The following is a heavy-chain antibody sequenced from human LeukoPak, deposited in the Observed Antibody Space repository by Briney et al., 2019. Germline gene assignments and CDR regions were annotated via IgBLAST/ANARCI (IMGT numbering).Heavy chain of an antibody. CDR2: IKQDGSEK. CDR3: ARADSSIAARLSRSSIFNYYYYMDV. V-gene: IGHV3-7*01. Sequence: GGSLRLSCAASGFTFSSYGMTWVRQAPGKGLEWVANIKQDGSEKYHVDSVKGRFTISRDNAKNSLYLQMNSLRDEDTAVYYCARADSSIAARLSRSSIFNYYYYMDVWGKGTTVTVSS. D-gene: IGHD6-6*01. CDR1: GFTFSSYG. J-gene: IGHJ6*03.